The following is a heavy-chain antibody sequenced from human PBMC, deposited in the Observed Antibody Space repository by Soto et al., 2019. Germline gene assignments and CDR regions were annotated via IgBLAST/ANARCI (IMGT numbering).Heavy chain of an antibody. D-gene: IGHD3-3*01. Sequence: EVQLLESGGDLVQPGGSLRLSCAASGFTFSNYAMSWVRQAPGKGLEWVSAISGGGGSTYYADSVKGRFTISRDNSRNTRCLQMNSLRAEDTAVYYCAKDPPVAMIFGVVIPPYYFDYWGQGTLVTVSS. CDR2: ISGGGGST. J-gene: IGHJ4*02. CDR1: GFTFSNYA. V-gene: IGHV3-23*01. CDR3: AKDPPVAMIFGVVIPPYYFDY.